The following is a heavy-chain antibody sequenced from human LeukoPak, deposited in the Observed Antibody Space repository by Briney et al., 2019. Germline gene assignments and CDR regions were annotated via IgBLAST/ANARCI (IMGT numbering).Heavy chain of an antibody. CDR2: IGSKAYGGTT. CDR3: TRDLLVGATTTAFDI. Sequence: PGRSLRLSCTASGFTFGDYAMSWVRQAPGKGLEWVGFIGSKAYGGTTEYAASVKGRFTISRDDSKSIAYLQMNSLKTEDTAVYYCTRDLLVGATTTAFDIWGQGTMVTVSS. D-gene: IGHD1-26*01. CDR1: GFTFGDYA. V-gene: IGHV3-49*04. J-gene: IGHJ3*02.